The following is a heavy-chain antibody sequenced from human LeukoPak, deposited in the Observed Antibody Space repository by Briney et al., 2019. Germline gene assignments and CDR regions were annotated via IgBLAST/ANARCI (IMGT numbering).Heavy chain of an antibody. V-gene: IGHV1-69*06. CDR3: ARGGSGSYFPFDY. J-gene: IGHJ4*02. CDR1: GYTFTGYY. D-gene: IGHD3-10*01. CDR2: IIPIFGTA. Sequence: SVKVSCKASGYTFTGYYMHWVRQAPGQGLEWMGGIIPIFGTANYAQKFQGRVTITADKSTSTAYMELSSLRSEDTAVYYCARGGSGSYFPFDYWGQGTLVTVSS.